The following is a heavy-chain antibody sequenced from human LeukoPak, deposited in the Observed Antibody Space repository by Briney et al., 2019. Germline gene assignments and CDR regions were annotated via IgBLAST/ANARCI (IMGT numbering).Heavy chain of an antibody. Sequence: GGSLRLSCAASGFTFRTYAMSWVRQAPGKGLEWVSSIRSSGESTYYADSVKGRFTNSRDNSRNTVFLQMKSLTAEDTAVYYCAKEVRESAWFYFDYWGQGTLATVSS. CDR1: GFTFRTYA. V-gene: IGHV3-23*01. CDR3: AKEVRESAWFYFDY. CDR2: IRSSGEST. J-gene: IGHJ4*02. D-gene: IGHD3-10*01.